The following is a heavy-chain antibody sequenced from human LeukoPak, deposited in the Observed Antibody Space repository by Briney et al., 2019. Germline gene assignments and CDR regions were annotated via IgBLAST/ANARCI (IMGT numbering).Heavy chain of an antibody. J-gene: IGHJ4*02. CDR1: GFTFSSYA. CDR2: ISGSGGST. Sequence: PGGSLRLSCAASGFTFSSYAMSWVRQAPGKGLEWVSAISGSGGSTYYADSVKGRFTISRDNSKNTLYLQMNSLRAEDTAVYYCASTRTGGYYDSSGYYRNLWGYWGQGTLVTVSS. CDR3: ASTRTGGYYDSSGYYRNLWGY. V-gene: IGHV3-23*01. D-gene: IGHD3-22*01.